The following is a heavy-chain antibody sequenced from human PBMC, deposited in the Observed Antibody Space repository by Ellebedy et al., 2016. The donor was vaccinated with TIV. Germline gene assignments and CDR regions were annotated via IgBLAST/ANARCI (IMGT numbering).Heavy chain of an antibody. J-gene: IGHJ4*02. D-gene: IGHD3-10*02. Sequence: GESLKISCAASGFTFSSYSMNWVRRAPGKGLEWVSYISSSSSTIYYADSVKGRFTISRDNAKNSLYLQMNSLRDVDTAVYYCARGLTMYYFDYWGQGTLVTVSS. CDR1: GFTFSSYS. CDR3: ARGLTMYYFDY. CDR2: ISSSSSTI. V-gene: IGHV3-48*02.